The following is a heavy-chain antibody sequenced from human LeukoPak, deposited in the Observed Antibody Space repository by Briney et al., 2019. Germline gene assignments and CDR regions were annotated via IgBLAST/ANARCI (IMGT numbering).Heavy chain of an antibody. V-gene: IGHV6-1*01. Sequence: SQTLSLTCGISGDSVSTNIAGWHWIRQSPSRGLEWLGRTYYRSKWYTDYAVSVKSRITINPDTSKNQLSLQLNSVTPEDRAVYYCARTPCYAMDVWGQGTTVIVSS. CDR3: ARTPCYAMDV. CDR1: GDSVSTNIAG. CDR2: TYYRSKWYT. J-gene: IGHJ6*02.